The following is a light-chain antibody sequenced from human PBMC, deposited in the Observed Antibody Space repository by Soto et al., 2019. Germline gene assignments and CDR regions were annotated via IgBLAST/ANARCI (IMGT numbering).Light chain of an antibody. J-gene: IGKJ1*01. CDR3: QQYGSSRT. CDR2: DTS. Sequence: EIVLTQSPATLSVSPGERATLSCRASQSVSSNLAWYQQKPGRAPRLVIYDTSNRATGVPARFSGSGSGTDFTLTISRLEPEDFAVYYCQQYGSSRTFGQGTKVDIK. CDR1: QSVSSN. V-gene: IGKV3-20*01.